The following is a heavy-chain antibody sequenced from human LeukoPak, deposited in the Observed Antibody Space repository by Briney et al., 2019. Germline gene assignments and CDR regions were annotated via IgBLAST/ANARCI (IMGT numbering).Heavy chain of an antibody. CDR1: GGSISSYY. CDR3: ARHFVITFGGMDV. D-gene: IGHD3-16*01. J-gene: IGHJ6*02. CDR2: IYYSGST. V-gene: IGHV4-59*08. Sequence: PSETLSLTCTVSGGSISSYYWSWIRQPPGKGLEWIGYIYYSGSTNYNPSLKSRVTISVDTSKNQFSLKLSSVTAADTAVYYCARHFVITFGGMDVWGQGTTVTVSS.